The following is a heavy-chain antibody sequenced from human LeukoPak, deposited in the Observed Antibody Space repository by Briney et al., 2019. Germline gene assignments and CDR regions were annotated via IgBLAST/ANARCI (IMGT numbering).Heavy chain of an antibody. D-gene: IGHD3-10*01. Sequence: GASVKVSCKASGGTFSSYAISWVRQAPGQGLEWMGRIIPILGIANYAQKFQGRVTITADKSTSTAYMELSSLRSEDTAVYYCARGRSGSYYWNDAFDIWGQGTMVTVSS. V-gene: IGHV1-69*04. CDR1: GGTFSSYA. CDR2: IIPILGIA. CDR3: ARGRSGSYYWNDAFDI. J-gene: IGHJ3*02.